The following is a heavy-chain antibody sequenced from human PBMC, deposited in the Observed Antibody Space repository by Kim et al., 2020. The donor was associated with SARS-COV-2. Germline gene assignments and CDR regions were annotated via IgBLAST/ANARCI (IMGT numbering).Heavy chain of an antibody. V-gene: IGHV3-48*02. J-gene: IGHJ4*02. CDR3: ASSGGLLWFGDSSDY. D-gene: IGHD3-10*01. Sequence: DYVKGRVTIHRDNAKNSLYLQRNSRRDEDTAVYYCASSGGLLWFGDSSDYWGQGTLVTVSS.